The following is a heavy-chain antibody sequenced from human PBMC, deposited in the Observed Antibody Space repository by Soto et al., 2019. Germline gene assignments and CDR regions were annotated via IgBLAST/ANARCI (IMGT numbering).Heavy chain of an antibody. D-gene: IGHD3-10*01. CDR3: ASTPLYYFGPATHLYYFDF. Sequence: QVQLQESGPRLMKPSETLSLTCTVASGSFSSYYWSWLRQPPGKGLEWIGYVYYSGTTNYNSSLPSRVTISIDPYKNQCSPTLNSLTPAYTADYYCASTPLYYFGPATHLYYFDFWDQGALVTASS. CDR2: VYYSGTT. J-gene: IGHJ4*02. CDR1: SGSFSSYY. V-gene: IGHV4-59*03.